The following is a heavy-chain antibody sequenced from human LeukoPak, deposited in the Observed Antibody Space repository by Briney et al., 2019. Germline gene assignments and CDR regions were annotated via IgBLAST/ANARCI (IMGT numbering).Heavy chain of an antibody. D-gene: IGHD2-15*01. CDR2: ISSSGSTI. CDR1: GFTFSNYE. Sequence: GGSLRLSCAASGFTFSNYEMNWVRQAPGKGLEWVSYISSSGSTIYYADSVKGRFTISRDNAKNSLYLQMNSLRDEDTAVYYCATLGRVVVVVAATQSWFDPWGQGTLVTVSS. CDR3: ATLGRVVVVVAATQSWFDP. J-gene: IGHJ5*02. V-gene: IGHV3-48*03.